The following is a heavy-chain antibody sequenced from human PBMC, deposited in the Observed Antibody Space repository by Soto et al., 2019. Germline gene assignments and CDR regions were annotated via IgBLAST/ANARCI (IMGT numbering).Heavy chain of an antibody. D-gene: IGHD2-2*01. V-gene: IGHV1-69*05. J-gene: IGHJ4*02. CDR1: GGTFSSYA. CDR2: IVPLFRTT. CDR3: ARDTSNYFDY. Sequence: GASVKVSFKTSGGTFSSYAISWLRQAPGQGLEWMGGIVPLFRTTNYAQKLQGRVTMTTDTSTSTAYMELRSLRSDDTAVYYCARDTSNYFDYWGQGTLVTVSS.